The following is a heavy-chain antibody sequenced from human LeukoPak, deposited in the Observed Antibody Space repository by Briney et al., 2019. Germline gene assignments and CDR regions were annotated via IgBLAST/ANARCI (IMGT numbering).Heavy chain of an antibody. D-gene: IGHD2-2*01. Sequence: ASAKVSCKVSGYTLTELSMHWVRQAPGKGLEWMGGFDPEDGETIYAQKFQGRVTMTRDTSTSTAYMELSSLRSEDTAVYYCARLSSKDYWGQGTLVTVSS. CDR2: FDPEDGET. CDR3: ARLSSKDY. CDR1: GYTLTELS. V-gene: IGHV1-24*01. J-gene: IGHJ4*02.